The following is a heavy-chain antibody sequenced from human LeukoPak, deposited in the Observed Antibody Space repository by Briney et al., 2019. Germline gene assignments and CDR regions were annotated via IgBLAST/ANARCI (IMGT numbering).Heavy chain of an antibody. J-gene: IGHJ4*02. D-gene: IGHD2-2*01. Sequence: GGSLRLPCAASGLTFSSYSMNWVRQAPGKGLEWVSSISSSSSYIYYADSVKGRFTISRDNAKNSLYLQMNSLRAEDTAVYYCARGVVPTPYYFDYWGQGTLVTVSS. V-gene: IGHV3-21*01. CDR2: ISSSSSYI. CDR1: GLTFSSYS. CDR3: ARGVVPTPYYFDY.